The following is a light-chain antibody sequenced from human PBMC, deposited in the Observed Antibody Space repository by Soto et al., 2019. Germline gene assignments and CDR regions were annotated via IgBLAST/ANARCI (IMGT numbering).Light chain of an antibody. V-gene: IGKV4-1*01. CDR1: QSVLYSSNNKSY. CDR2: WAS. J-gene: IGKJ1*01. Sequence: DIVMTQSPDSLAVSLGERATINCKSSQSVLYSSNNKSYLAWYQQKPGLPPKLLIYWASTRESGVPDRFSGSGSGTEFTLTISSLQADDVAVYYCQQYFSAPWTFGPRTKVEIK. CDR3: QQYFSAPWT.